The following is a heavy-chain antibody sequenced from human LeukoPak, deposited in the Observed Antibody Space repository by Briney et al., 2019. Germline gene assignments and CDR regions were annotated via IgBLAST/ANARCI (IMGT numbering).Heavy chain of an antibody. CDR3: ARRMWFGELYYFDY. CDR2: IYYSGST. CDR1: GGSISSSSYY. D-gene: IGHD3-10*01. J-gene: IGHJ4*02. Sequence: KPSETLSLTCTVSGGSISSSSYYWGWIRQPPGKGLEWIGSIYYSGSTYYNPSLKSRVTISVDTSKNQFSQKLSSVTAADTAVYYCARRMWFGELYYFDYWGQGTLVTVSS. V-gene: IGHV4-39*01.